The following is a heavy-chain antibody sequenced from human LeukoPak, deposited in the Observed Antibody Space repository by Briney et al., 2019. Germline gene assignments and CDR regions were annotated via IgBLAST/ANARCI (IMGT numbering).Heavy chain of an antibody. CDR3: ARGASSSWPTYYFDY. CDR1: GGSFSGYY. Sequence: PSETLSLTCAIYGGSFSGYYWSWIRQPPGKGLEWIGYTYYSGNTIYNPSLRGRVTISVDTSKNQFSLNLSSVTAADTAVYYCARGASSSWPTYYFDYWGQGTLVTVSS. V-gene: IGHV4-59*01. J-gene: IGHJ4*02. CDR2: TYYSGNT. D-gene: IGHD6-13*01.